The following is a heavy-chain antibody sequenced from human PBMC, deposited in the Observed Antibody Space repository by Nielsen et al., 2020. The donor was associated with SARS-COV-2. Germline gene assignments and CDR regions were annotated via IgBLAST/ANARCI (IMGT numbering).Heavy chain of an antibody. CDR2: MNPNSGDT. J-gene: IGHJ5*02. Sequence: ASVKVSCKASGCTFTTYDINWVRQANGQGLEWMGWMNPNSGDTGYAQKFQGRFIMTRNTSISTAYMELSSLRSEDTAVYYCARICSSTSCPYNWFDPWGQGTLVTVSS. CDR1: GCTFTTYD. V-gene: IGHV1-8*01. D-gene: IGHD2-2*01. CDR3: ARICSSTSCPYNWFDP.